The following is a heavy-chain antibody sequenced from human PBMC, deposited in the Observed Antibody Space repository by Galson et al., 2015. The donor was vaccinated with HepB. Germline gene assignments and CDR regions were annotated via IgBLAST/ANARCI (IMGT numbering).Heavy chain of an antibody. Sequence: SLRLSCAGSGFIFRHHAMAWIRQAPGKGLEWVSGINGRGPTRSYLDAVKGRFSISRDNSKATVFLQMDNLRAEDTAVYYCVKEGSWFGGDWFDPWGQGALVTVS. D-gene: IGHD3-16*01. V-gene: IGHV3-23*01. CDR1: GFIFRHHA. CDR3: VKEGSWFGGDWFDP. J-gene: IGHJ5*02. CDR2: INGRGPTR.